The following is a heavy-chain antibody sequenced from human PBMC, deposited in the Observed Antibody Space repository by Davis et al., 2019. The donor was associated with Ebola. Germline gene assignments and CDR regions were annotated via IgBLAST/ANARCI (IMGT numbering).Heavy chain of an antibody. D-gene: IGHD2-8*01. V-gene: IGHV4-59*01. CDR1: GGSISSYY. Sequence: SETLSLTCTVSGGSISSYYWNWIRQPPGKGLEWIGYIYYSGSTNYNPSLKSRVTISVDTSKNQFSLKLSSVTAADTAVYYCARSSRSYCTNGVCYPYYFDYWGQGTLVTVSS. J-gene: IGHJ4*02. CDR2: IYYSGST. CDR3: ARSSRSYCTNGVCYPYYFDY.